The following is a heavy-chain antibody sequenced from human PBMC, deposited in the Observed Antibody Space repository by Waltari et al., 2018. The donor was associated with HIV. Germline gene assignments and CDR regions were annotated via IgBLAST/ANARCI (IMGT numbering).Heavy chain of an antibody. CDR1: GFPFSNYW. V-gene: IGHV3-74*01. Sequence: EVQLVESGGGVVQPGGSLRLSCAACGFPFSNYWMHWFRQAPGKGLVWVSRINSDGSSTNYAGSVKGRFTVSRDNAKNTLYLQMNSLRAEDTAVYYCARDLYSRNGDDYWGQGTLVTVSS. D-gene: IGHD6-13*01. J-gene: IGHJ4*02. CDR2: INSDGSST. CDR3: ARDLYSRNGDDY.